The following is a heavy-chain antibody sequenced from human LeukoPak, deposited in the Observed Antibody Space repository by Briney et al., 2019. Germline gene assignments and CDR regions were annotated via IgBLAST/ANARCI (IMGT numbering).Heavy chain of an antibody. CDR3: ARALSWRAFDI. Sequence: SETLSLTCAVSGVSISSSDWWSWLRQPPGKGLEWIGEIYHSGSANYNPSLKSRVTISVDKSKNQFSLKLSSVTAADTAVYYCARALSWRAFDIWGQGTVVTVSS. V-gene: IGHV4-4*02. CDR2: IYHSGSA. J-gene: IGHJ3*02. CDR1: GVSISSSDW.